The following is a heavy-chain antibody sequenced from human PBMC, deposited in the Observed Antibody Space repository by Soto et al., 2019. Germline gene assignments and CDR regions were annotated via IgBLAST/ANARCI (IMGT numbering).Heavy chain of an antibody. V-gene: IGHV1-8*01. D-gene: IGHD3-22*01. J-gene: IGHJ4*02. CDR3: ARGREHYYDSSGYYYLYYFDY. CDR1: GYTFTSYD. Sequence: ASVKVSCKASGYTFTSYDINWVRQATGQGLEWMGWMNPNSGNTGYAQKFQGRVTMTRNTSISTAYMELSSLRSEETAVYYCARGREHYYDSSGYYYLYYFDYWGQGTRVT. CDR2: MNPNSGNT.